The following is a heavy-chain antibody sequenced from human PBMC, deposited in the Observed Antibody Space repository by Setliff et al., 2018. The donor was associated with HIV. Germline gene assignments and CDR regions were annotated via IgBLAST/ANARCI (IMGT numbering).Heavy chain of an antibody. CDR1: GFTLSSYY. CDR2: INSDVSTA. D-gene: IGHD2-2*01. J-gene: IGHJ4*02. Sequence: GGSLRLSCAASGFTLSSYYMHWVRQAPGMGLVWVSRINSDVSTAIYADSVKGRFTISRDNAKNTLYLQMNSLRAEDTAVYYCVRYSTSSNFDLWGQGTLVTV. CDR3: VRYSTSSNFDL. V-gene: IGHV3-74*01.